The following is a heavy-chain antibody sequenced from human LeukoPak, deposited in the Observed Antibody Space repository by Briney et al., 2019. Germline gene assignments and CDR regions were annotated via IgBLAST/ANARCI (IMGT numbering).Heavy chain of an antibody. D-gene: IGHD3-22*01. J-gene: IGHJ6*02. Sequence: TGGSLRLSCAASGFTFSSYAMSWVRQAPGKGLEWVSAISGSGGSTYYADSVKGRFTISRDNSKNTLYLQMNSLRAEDTAVYYCASHYDSSGYYFHYYYYGMDVWGQGTTVTVSS. CDR3: ASHYDSSGYYFHYYYYGMDV. V-gene: IGHV3-23*01. CDR1: GFTFSSYA. CDR2: ISGSGGST.